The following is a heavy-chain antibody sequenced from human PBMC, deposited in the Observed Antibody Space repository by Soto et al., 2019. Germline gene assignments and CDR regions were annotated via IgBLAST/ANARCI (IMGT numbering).Heavy chain of an antibody. V-gene: IGHV1-2*04. J-gene: IGHJ6*02. CDR1: GYTFTGYY. Sequence: QVQLVQSGAEVKKPGASVKVSCKASGYTFTGYYMHWVRQAPGQGLEWMGWINPNRGGTNYAQKFQGWVTMTRDTSISTAYMELSRLRSDDTAVYYCARVGIAAAGNLLYYYYGMDVWGQGTTVTVSS. CDR2: INPNRGGT. D-gene: IGHD6-13*01. CDR3: ARVGIAAAGNLLYYYYGMDV.